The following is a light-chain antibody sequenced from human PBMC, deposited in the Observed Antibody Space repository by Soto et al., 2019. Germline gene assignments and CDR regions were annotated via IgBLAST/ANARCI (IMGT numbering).Light chain of an antibody. CDR3: SSYTTSNTVVV. Sequence: QSALTQPASVSGSPGQSITFSCTGTSSDIGAYNYVSWYQHHPGKAPKLLIYDVTDRPSGVSDRFSGSKSGNTASLTISGLQAEDEADYFCSSYTTSNTVVVFGGGTKLTVL. CDR2: DVT. CDR1: SSDIGAYNY. J-gene: IGLJ3*02. V-gene: IGLV2-14*03.